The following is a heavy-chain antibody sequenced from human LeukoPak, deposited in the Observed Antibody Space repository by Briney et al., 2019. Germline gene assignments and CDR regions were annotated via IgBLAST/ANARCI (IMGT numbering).Heavy chain of an antibody. V-gene: IGHV1-46*01. CDR3: ARESAGCSSTSCYRGSMTTVTTGAFDI. CDR1: RYTFTSYY. CDR2: INPSGGST. D-gene: IGHD2-2*01. J-gene: IGHJ3*02. Sequence: ASVKVSCKASRYTFTSYYMHWVRQAPGQGLEWMGIINPSGGSTSYAQKFQGRVTMTRDTSTSTVYMELSSLRSEDTAVYYCARESAGCSSTSCYRGSMTTVTTGAFDIWGQGTMVTVSS.